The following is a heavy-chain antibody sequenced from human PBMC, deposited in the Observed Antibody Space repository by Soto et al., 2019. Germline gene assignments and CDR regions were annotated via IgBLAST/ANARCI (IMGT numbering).Heavy chain of an antibody. Sequence: QVQLAQSGAEVKKPGASVKVSCKASGYTFTSYDINWVRQATGQGLEWMGWMNPNSGNTGYAQKFQGRVTMTTNTSISTAYMELSSLRSEDTAVYYCARFIAVASDYYYFYMDVWGQGTTVTVSS. V-gene: IGHV1-8*01. CDR2: MNPNSGNT. CDR3: ARFIAVASDYYYFYMDV. CDR1: GYTFTSYD. J-gene: IGHJ6*02. D-gene: IGHD6-19*01.